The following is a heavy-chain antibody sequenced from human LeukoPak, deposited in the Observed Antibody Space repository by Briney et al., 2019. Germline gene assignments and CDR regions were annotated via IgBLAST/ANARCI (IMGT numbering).Heavy chain of an antibody. CDR1: GFNFNAYT. V-gene: IGHV3-43*01. D-gene: IGHD5-24*01. CDR3: VKERDGHKDGLAH. CDR2: INRHGDI. J-gene: IGHJ4*02. Sequence: GGSLRLACAASGFNFNAYTMHWVRQAPGKGLEWVSFINRHGDINYADSVRGRFTISRDNSKASLFLQMNSLTTEDTALYYCVKERDGHKDGLAHRGQGTLVTVSS.